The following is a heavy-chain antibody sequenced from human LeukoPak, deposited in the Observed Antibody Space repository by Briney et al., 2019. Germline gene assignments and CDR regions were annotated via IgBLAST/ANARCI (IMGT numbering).Heavy chain of an antibody. D-gene: IGHD2-2*02. CDR3: ARWGLGYCSSTSCYKFDY. V-gene: IGHV4-34*01. CDR1: GGSFNGYY. Sequence: SETLSLTCAVYGGSFNGYYWSWIRQPPGKGLEWIGEINHSGSTNYNPSLKSRVTISVDTSKNQFSLKLSSVTAADTAVYYCARWGLGYCSSTSCYKFDYWGQGTLVTVSS. CDR2: INHSGST. J-gene: IGHJ4*02.